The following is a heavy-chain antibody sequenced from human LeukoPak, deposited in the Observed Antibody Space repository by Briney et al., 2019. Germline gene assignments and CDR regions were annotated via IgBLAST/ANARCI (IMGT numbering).Heavy chain of an antibody. CDR2: IYTSGST. CDR3: ASASRTVAGYYYYGMDV. Sequence: SETLSLTCTASGGSISSYYWSWIRQPAGKGLEWIGRIYTSGSTNYNPSLKSRVTMSVDTSKNQFSLKLSSVTAADTAVYYCASASRTVAGYYYYGMDVWGQGTTVTVSS. V-gene: IGHV4-4*07. J-gene: IGHJ6*02. CDR1: GGSISSYY. D-gene: IGHD6-19*01.